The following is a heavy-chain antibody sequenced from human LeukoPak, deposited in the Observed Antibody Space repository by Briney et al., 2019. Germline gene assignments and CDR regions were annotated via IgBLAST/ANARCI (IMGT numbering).Heavy chain of an antibody. V-gene: IGHV1-2*02. CDR1: GYTFTGYI. CDR2: INPNSGGT. Sequence: ASVKVSCKASGYTFTGYIMHWVRQAPGQGLEWMGWINPNSGGTNCAQNFQGRVTMTRDTSISTVYMELSRLRSDDTAVYYCARVGGSNPYYHYYYYMDVWGKGTTVTVSS. J-gene: IGHJ6*03. CDR3: ARVGGSNPYYHYYYYMDV. D-gene: IGHD4-11*01.